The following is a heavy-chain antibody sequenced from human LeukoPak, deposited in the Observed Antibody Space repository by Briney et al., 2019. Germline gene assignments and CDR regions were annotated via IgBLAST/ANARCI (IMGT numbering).Heavy chain of an antibody. J-gene: IGHJ4*02. V-gene: IGHV3-30*18. CDR3: AKDNSNYYDNTGY. CDR1: GFXVSSNY. CDR2: ISHDGNNK. D-gene: IGHD3-22*01. Sequence: PGGSLRLSCAASGFXVSSNYISWVRQAPGKGLEWLTVISHDGNNKYYADSVKGRFTISRDNSKNTLYLQMNSLRAEDTAVYYCAKDNSNYYDNTGYWGQGTLVTVSS.